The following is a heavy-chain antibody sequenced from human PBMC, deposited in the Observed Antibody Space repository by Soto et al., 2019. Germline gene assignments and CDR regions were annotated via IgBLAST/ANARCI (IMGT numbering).Heavy chain of an antibody. J-gene: IGHJ6*02. Sequence: ASVKVSCKASGYTLTGYYMHWVRQAPGQGLEWMGWINPNSGGTNYAQKFQGWVTMTRDTSISTAYMELSRLRSDDTAVYYCARELYSSSADEAGYYGMDVWGQGTTDTASS. CDR3: ARELYSSSADEAGYYGMDV. D-gene: IGHD6-6*01. CDR2: INPNSGGT. CDR1: GYTLTGYY. V-gene: IGHV1-2*04.